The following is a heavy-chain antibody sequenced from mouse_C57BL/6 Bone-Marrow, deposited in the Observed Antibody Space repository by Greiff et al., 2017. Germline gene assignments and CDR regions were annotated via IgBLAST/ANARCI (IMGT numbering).Heavy chain of an antibody. D-gene: IGHD1-1*01. J-gene: IGHJ2*01. V-gene: IGHV1-15*01. CDR2: IDPETGGT. CDR3: TRNYGSSPDFEY. Sequence: VQLQESGAELVRPGASVTLSCKASGYTFTDYEMHWVKQTPVHGLEWIGAIDPETGGTAYNQKFKGKAILTADKSSSTAYMELRSLTSEDSAVYYCTRNYGSSPDFEYCGQGTTLTVSS. CDR1: GYTFTDYE.